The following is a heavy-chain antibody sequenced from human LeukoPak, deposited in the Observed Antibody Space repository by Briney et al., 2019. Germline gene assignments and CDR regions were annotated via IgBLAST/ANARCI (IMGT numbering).Heavy chain of an antibody. Sequence: GASVKVSCKASGGTLNSYAFSWVRQAPGQGLEWMGGIIPILGTTNYAQKFQGRVTITADESTSTAYKELSSLRSEDTAVYHCARSGGYYDFWSGYYYNWFDSWGQGTLVTVSS. J-gene: IGHJ5*01. CDR1: GGTLNSYA. CDR2: IIPILGTT. V-gene: IGHV1-69*13. CDR3: ARSGGYYDFWSGYYYNWFDS. D-gene: IGHD3-3*01.